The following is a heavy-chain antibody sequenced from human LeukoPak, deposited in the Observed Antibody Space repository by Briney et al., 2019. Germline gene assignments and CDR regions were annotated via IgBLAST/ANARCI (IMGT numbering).Heavy chain of an antibody. CDR1: GGSISSGGYY. Sequence: PSETLSLTCTVSGGSISSGGYYWSWIRQHPGKGLEWIGYIYYSGSTYYNPSLKSRVTISVDTSKNQFSLKLSSVTAADTAVYYCARQLGPLHYFDYWGQGTLVTVSS. V-gene: IGHV4-31*03. CDR2: IYYSGST. J-gene: IGHJ4*02. D-gene: IGHD1-1*01. CDR3: ARQLGPLHYFDY.